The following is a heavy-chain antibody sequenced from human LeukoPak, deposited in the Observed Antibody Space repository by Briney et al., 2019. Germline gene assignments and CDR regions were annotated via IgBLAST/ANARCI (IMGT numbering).Heavy chain of an antibody. CDR2: ISSSGGGT. D-gene: IGHD5-12*01. Sequence: GGSLRLSCAASGFTFSNYAMSWVRQGPGMGLEWVSIISSSGGGTYYPDSVKGRFTISRDNSKNTLYLQMNSLRAEDTAVYYCAKEYSGYDFGYWGQGTLVTVSS. CDR3: AKEYSGYDFGY. V-gene: IGHV3-23*01. CDR1: GFTFSNYA. J-gene: IGHJ4*02.